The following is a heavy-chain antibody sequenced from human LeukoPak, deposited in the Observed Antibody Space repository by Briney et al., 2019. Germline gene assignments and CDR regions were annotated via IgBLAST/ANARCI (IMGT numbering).Heavy chain of an antibody. Sequence: SETLSCNGAVSGYSISSGYYWRWIRQPPGKGLEWIGRIYHSGSTYYNPTLKSRVTISVDTSKKQFSLKLSSVTAANTAVYYCALPYCSGGSCYSVGAFDIWGQGTMVTVSS. CDR3: ALPYCSGGSCYSVGAFDI. V-gene: IGHV4-38-2*01. J-gene: IGHJ3*02. CDR2: IYHSGST. D-gene: IGHD2-15*01. CDR1: GYSISSGYY.